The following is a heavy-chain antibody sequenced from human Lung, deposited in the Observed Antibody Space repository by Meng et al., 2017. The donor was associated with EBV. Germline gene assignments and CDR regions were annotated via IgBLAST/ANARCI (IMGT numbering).Heavy chain of an antibody. D-gene: IGHD6-19*01. Sequence: VELGQSGCEWKKPWASGKVYCKASGYTFTRYPMKWVRQAPGQGLEWMGWISTNTGNPTYAQGFTGRFVFSVDTSVSTAYLQISSLKAEDTAVYYCGTLKYTSGFYGPAYWGQGALVTVSS. V-gene: IGHV7-4-1*02. CDR3: GTLKYTSGFYGPAY. CDR2: ISTNTGNP. CDR1: GYTFTRYP. J-gene: IGHJ4*02.